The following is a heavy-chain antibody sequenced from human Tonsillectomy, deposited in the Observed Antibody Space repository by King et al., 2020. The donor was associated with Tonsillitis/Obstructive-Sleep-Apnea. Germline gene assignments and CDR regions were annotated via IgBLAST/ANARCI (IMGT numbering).Heavy chain of an antibody. CDR1: GGSFSAYL. CDR2: INHIGDA. D-gene: IGHD1-1*01. CDR3: ARGYGTGTTYYFDY. Sequence: VQLHQWGAGLLKPSEPLSLTCAVYGGSFSAYLWTWIRQAPGQGLVCIGAINHIGDANYNPSLKSRLTRSIDTSKNQFSLKLNTVTAADAAVYYCARGYGTGTTYYFDYWAQGTLVTVSS. V-gene: IGHV4-34*01. J-gene: IGHJ4*02.